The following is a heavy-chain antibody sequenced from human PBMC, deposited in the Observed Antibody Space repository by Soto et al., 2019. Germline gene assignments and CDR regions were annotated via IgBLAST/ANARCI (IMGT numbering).Heavy chain of an antibody. CDR2: VYHTGST. J-gene: IGHJ4*02. V-gene: IGHV4-59*13. CDR1: GASITTYY. D-gene: IGHD6-19*01. Sequence: TLSLTCDVSGASITTYYWSWIRQAPGKGLEWIGNVYHTGSTDYNSSLRSRVTISVDTSKNQFSLNMNSVTAADTAVYYCARRLFGSGWTLDSWGQGALVTVSS. CDR3: ARRLFGSGWTLDS.